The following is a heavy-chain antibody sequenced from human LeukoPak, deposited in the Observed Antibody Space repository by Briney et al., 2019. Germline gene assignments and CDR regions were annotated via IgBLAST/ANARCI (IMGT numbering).Heavy chain of an antibody. CDR1: GYSSPYYW. J-gene: IGHJ4*02. CDR3: ARGKSGSPHQDFDY. D-gene: IGHD1-26*01. Sequence: GESLKISCKGSGYSSPYYWIGWVGQVPGKGLEWMGTIFPGDSDTRYSPSFQGQVTISADKSISTAYLQWSSLKASDTAMYYCARGKSGSPHQDFDYWGQGTLITVSS. V-gene: IGHV5-51*01. CDR2: IFPGDSDT.